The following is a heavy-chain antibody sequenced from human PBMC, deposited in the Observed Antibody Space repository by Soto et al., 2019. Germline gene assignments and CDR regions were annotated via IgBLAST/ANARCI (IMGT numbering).Heavy chain of an antibody. J-gene: IGHJ4*02. CDR3: ARDCATGTTRYFDY. Sequence: GGSLRLSCAASEFTFSTYAMTWVRQAPGRGLQWVATISDSGDLTYYADSVKGRFTISRDNSRNTLYLQMSHLRAEDTAVYYCARDCATGTTRYFDYWGQGTLVTVSS. D-gene: IGHD1-1*01. CDR2: ISDSGDLT. CDR1: EFTFSTYA. V-gene: IGHV3-23*01.